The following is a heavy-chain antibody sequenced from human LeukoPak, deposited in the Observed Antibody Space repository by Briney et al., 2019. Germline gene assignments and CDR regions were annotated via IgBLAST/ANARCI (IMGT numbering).Heavy chain of an antibody. D-gene: IGHD4-17*01. CDR3: ARGDYAPFDY. J-gene: IGHJ4*02. CDR1: GGPFSGYY. CDR2: INHSGST. V-gene: IGHV4-34*01. Sequence: PSETLSLTCAVYGGPFSGYYWSWIRQPPGKGLEWIGEINHSGSTNYNPSLKSRVTISVDTSKNQFSLKLSSVTAADTAVYYCARGDYAPFDYWGQGTLVTVSS.